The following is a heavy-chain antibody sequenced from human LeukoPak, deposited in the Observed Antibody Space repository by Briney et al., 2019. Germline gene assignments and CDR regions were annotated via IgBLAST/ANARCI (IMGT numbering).Heavy chain of an antibody. Sequence: GGSLRLSCAASGFTFDDYAMHWVRQAPGKGLEWVSGISWNSGSIGYADSVKGRFTISRDNAKNSLYLQMNSLRAEDTAVYYCAREGGAADIDYWGQGTLVTVSS. J-gene: IGHJ4*02. CDR1: GFTFDDYA. CDR3: AREGGAADIDY. CDR2: ISWNSGSI. V-gene: IGHV3-9*01. D-gene: IGHD6-13*01.